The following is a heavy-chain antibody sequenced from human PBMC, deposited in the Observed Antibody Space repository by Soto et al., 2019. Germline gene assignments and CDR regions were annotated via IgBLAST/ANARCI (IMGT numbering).Heavy chain of an antibody. Sequence: QVLLQESGPGLVKPSETLSLTCSVSGASITSYYWSWIRQPPGKGLEWIGYIYHSGSPSYNPSLKSRVTISVGTSKNQLSLRLVSVTAADTALYFCAREDFGSCSSTTCLNWFDPWGQGTLVTVSS. CDR3: AREDFGSCSSTTCLNWFDP. CDR1: GASITSYY. CDR2: IYHSGSP. J-gene: IGHJ5*02. V-gene: IGHV4-59*01. D-gene: IGHD2-2*01.